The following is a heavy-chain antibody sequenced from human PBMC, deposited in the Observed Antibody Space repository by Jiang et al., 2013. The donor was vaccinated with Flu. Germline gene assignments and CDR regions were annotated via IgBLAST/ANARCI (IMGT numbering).Heavy chain of an antibody. CDR2: IIPVFDTP. CDR1: GGTFSSYA. CDR3: AGGEKWLVQYENYFDD. Sequence: SGAEVKKPGSSVKVSCQASGGTFSSYAINWVRQAPGQGLEWMGGIIPVFDTPTYAQKFQGRVTITADGSTSTAYMELSSLRSEDTAVYFCAGGEKWLVQYENYFDDWGPGTLVIVSS. J-gene: IGHJ4*02. D-gene: IGHD6-19*01. V-gene: IGHV1-69*01.